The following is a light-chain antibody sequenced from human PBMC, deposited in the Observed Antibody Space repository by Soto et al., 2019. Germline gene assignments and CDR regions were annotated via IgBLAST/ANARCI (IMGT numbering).Light chain of an antibody. Sequence: EIVMTQSPATLSVSPGERATLSCRASQSVSSNLAWYQQIPGQAPRLLIYGASIGATGIPSRFSGSGSGTAFTLAISSLQSEDFAVYYCQKYNNLPSFTFDPGTKVHI. J-gene: IGKJ3*01. CDR2: GAS. V-gene: IGKV3D-15*01. CDR1: QSVSSN. CDR3: QKYNNLPSFT.